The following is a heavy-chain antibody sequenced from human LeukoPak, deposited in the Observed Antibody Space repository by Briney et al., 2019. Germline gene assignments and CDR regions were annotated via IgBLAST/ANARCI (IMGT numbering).Heavy chain of an antibody. CDR2: ISYDGSNK. D-gene: IGHD1-1*01. V-gene: IGHV3-30*01. J-gene: IGHJ4*02. Sequence: GRSLRLSCAASGFTFSSYAMHWVRQAPGKGLEWVAVISYDGSNKYYADSVKGRLTISRDNSKNTLYLQMNSLRAEDTAVYYCARAGETPETNYFDYWGQGTLVTVSS. CDR1: GFTFSSYA. CDR3: ARAGETPETNYFDY.